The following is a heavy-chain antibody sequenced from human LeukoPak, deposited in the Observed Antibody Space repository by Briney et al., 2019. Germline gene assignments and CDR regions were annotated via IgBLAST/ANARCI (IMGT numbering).Heavy chain of an antibody. J-gene: IGHJ3*02. V-gene: IGHV3-7*01. D-gene: IGHD2-8*01. CDR1: AFRFSSYW. CDR3: AREIDGRAFDI. CDR2: INQDASEK. Sequence: PGGSLRLSCAASAFRFSSYWMTWVRQAPGKGLEWVANINQDASEKYYVDSVKGRCAISRDNTKNSVYLQLNSLRVEDTAVYYCAREIDGRAFDIWGQGTVVTVSS.